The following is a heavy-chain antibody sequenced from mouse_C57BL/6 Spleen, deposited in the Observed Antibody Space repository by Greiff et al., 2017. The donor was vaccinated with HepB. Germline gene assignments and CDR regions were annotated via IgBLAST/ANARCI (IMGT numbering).Heavy chain of an antibody. CDR2: TDPANGNT. J-gene: IGHJ2*01. CDR1: GYNIKDIY. D-gene: IGHD5-2*01. V-gene: IGHV14-3*02. Sequence: EVQLQQSGAELVKPAASLKLSCTASGYNIKDIYIHWVKQRPEKGLERIRRTDPANGNTKYDPKFQGKATITADTSSNTDYLQLSSLTSEDTAVYYCRISTMNAWGQGTTLTVSS. CDR3: RISTMNA.